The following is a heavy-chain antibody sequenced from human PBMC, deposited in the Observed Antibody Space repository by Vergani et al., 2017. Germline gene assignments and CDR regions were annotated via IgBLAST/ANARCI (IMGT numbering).Heavy chain of an antibody. J-gene: IGHJ3*01. D-gene: IGHD3-10*01. CDR2: ISGSGGST. Sequence: EVQLLESGGSLVQPGGSLRLSCAASGFTFSSYAMSWVRQAPGKGLKLVSAISGSGGSTYYTDTMKGRFTISRDNSENTLYLQMNSLRAEDTAVYYCAKCPNHGEWGRWGQGTMVTVSS. CDR3: AKCPNHGEWGR. CDR1: GFTFSSYA. V-gene: IGHV3-23*01.